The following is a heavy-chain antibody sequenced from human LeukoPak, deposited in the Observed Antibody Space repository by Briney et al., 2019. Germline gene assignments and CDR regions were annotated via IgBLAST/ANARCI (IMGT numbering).Heavy chain of an antibody. V-gene: IGHV3-21*01. J-gene: IGHJ3*02. CDR3: AKIDSYGSGSPYPNGAFDI. D-gene: IGHD3-10*01. CDR1: GFTFSSYG. Sequence: PGGSLRLSCAASGFTFSSYGMNWVRQTPGKGLEWVSFISSSSGSIYCAHTVKGRFTISRDNAKNSLHVHMDSLRVEDTAVYYCAKIDSYGSGSPYPNGAFDIWGQGTMVTVSS. CDR2: ISSSSGSI.